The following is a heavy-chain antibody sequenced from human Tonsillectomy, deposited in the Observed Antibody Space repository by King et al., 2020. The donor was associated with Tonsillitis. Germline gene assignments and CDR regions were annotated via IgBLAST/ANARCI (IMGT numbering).Heavy chain of an antibody. CDR3: AVRRDCSDSNCYNAFYI. J-gene: IGHJ3*02. CDR1: AFTFRTYV. V-gene: IGHV3-30*04. Sequence: VQLVESGGGVVQPGTSLRLSCEVSAFTFRTYVLDWVRQAPGKGLEWVAVISYDGKNKVYAESVKGRFTISRDNSNNTLFMQLNSLRPEDTAVYYCAVRRDCSDSNCYNAFYIWGQGTMVTVSS. D-gene: IGHD2-2*02. CDR2: ISYDGKNK.